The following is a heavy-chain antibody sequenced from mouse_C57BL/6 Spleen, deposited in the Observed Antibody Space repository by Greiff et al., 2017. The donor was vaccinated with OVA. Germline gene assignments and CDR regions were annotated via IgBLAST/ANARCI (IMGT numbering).Heavy chain of an antibody. Sequence: QVQLQQPGAELVRPGSSVKLSCKASGYTFTSYWMDWVKQRPGQGLEWIGNIYPSDSETHYNQKFKDKATLTVDKSSSTAYMQLSSLTSEDSAVYYCASATMVTTRDYFDYWGQGTTLTVSS. CDR2: IYPSDSET. J-gene: IGHJ2*01. CDR3: ASATMVTTRDYFDY. V-gene: IGHV1-61*01. D-gene: IGHD2-2*01. CDR1: GYTFTSYW.